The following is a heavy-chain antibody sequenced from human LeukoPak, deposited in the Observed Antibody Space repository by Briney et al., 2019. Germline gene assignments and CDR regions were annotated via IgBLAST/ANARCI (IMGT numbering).Heavy chain of an antibody. V-gene: IGHV3-30*19. Sequence: GGSLRLSCAASGFTLRNFGMHWVRQAPGKGLEWVAVILYDGSTQYYADSVRGRFTASRDNSKDTLYLQMNSLRVEDTAVYYCARVDCRSTSCSPFDYWGQGTLVTVSS. CDR1: GFTLRNFG. CDR2: ILYDGSTQ. J-gene: IGHJ4*02. D-gene: IGHD2-2*01. CDR3: ARVDCRSTSCSPFDY.